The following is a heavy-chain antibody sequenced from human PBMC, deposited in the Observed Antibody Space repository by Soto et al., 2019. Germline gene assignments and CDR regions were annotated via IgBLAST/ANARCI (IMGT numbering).Heavy chain of an antibody. CDR1: GGSISSSSYY. J-gene: IGHJ5*02. CDR3: ARRVSSSGPYNWFDP. D-gene: IGHD3-22*01. CDR2: IYYSGST. Sequence: PSETLSLTCTVSGGSISSSSYYWGWIRQPPGKGLEWIGSIYYSGSTYYNPSLKNRVTISVDTSKNQISLKLSSVTAADTAVYYCARRVSSSGPYNWFDPWGQGTLVTVSS. V-gene: IGHV4-39*01.